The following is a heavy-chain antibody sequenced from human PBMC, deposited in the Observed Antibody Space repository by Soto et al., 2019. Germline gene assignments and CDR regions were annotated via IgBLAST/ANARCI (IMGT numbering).Heavy chain of an antibody. Sequence: QVQLLESGPGLVKPSETLSLTCTVSGGSISYQYWSWLRQPPGKGLEWIGYIYYSGSTNYNPSLTSRVTISIDTSQHQFSLELRSVTAADTAVYYCARDVGLQYDTGYSDFWSGKNNWFDPWGQGTLVTVSP. CDR2: IYYSGST. CDR3: ARDVGLQYDTGYSDFWSGKNNWFDP. D-gene: IGHD3-3*01. V-gene: IGHV4-59*11. CDR1: GGSISYQY. J-gene: IGHJ5*02.